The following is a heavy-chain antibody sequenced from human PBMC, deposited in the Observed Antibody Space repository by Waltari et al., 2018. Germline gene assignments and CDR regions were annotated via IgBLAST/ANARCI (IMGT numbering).Heavy chain of an antibody. Sequence: EVQLVESGGDLVQPGGSRRLSCAASAFTFSRSWMTWVRQAPGKGLEWVGNIQQNGSEKWYADSVRGRFTISRDNAMNSLYLQMNSLRVEDTAVYYCARDLVATPPWGQGTLVTVSS. V-gene: IGHV3-7*01. CDR3: ARDLVATPP. D-gene: IGHD2-21*02. CDR1: AFTFSRSW. J-gene: IGHJ5*02. CDR2: IQQNGSEK.